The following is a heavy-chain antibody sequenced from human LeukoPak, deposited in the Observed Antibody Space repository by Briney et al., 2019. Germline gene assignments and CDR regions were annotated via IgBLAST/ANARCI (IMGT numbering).Heavy chain of an antibody. J-gene: IGHJ4*02. D-gene: IGHD3-22*01. CDR2: ISAYNGNT. CDR1: GYTFTSYG. Sequence: GASVKVSCKASGYTFTSYGISWVRQAPGQGLEWMGWISAYNGNTNYAQKLQGRVTMTTDTSTSTAYMELRSLRSDDTAVYYCARGSRRDDSSGYCWYWGQGTLVTVSS. V-gene: IGHV1-18*01. CDR3: ARGSRRDDSSGYCWY.